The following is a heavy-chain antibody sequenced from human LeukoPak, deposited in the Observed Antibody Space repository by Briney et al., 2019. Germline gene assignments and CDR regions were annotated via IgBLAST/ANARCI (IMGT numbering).Heavy chain of an antibody. CDR2: IYYSGST. Sequence: SETLSLTCTVSGGSISSGGYSWSWIRQHPGKGLEWIGYIYYSGSTYYNPSLKSRVTISVDTSKNQFSLKLSSVTAADTAVYYCARDPPLDAFDIWGQGTMVTVSS. CDR1: GGSISSGGYS. J-gene: IGHJ3*02. V-gene: IGHV4-31*03. CDR3: ARDPPLDAFDI. D-gene: IGHD1-14*01.